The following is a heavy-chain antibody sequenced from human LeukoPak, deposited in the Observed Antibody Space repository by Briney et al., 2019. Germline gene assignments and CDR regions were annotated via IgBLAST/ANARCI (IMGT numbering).Heavy chain of an antibody. Sequence: AGGSVRLSCAASGFTFSSYGMHWVRQAPGKGLEWVAVIWYDGSNKYYADSVKGRFTISRDNSKNTLYLQMNSLRAEDTAVYYCARDGSLRGYDSSGYYENWGQGTLVTVSS. CDR2: IWYDGSNK. V-gene: IGHV3-33*01. CDR3: ARDGSLRGYDSSGYYEN. D-gene: IGHD3-22*01. CDR1: GFTFSSYG. J-gene: IGHJ4*02.